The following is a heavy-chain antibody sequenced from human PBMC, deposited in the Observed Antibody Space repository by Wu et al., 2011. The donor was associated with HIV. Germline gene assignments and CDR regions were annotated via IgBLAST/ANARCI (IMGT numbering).Heavy chain of an antibody. CDR1: LRPLPTML. J-gene: IGHJ6*03. CDR3: ARDGSSAQLDLYYNHMDV. V-gene: IGHV1-18*01. CDR2: ISAYNGDT. D-gene: IGHD6-6*01. Sequence: QVQLVQSGAEVKKPGASVKVLQGFWLRPLPTMLSTGCDRPPGQGLEWMGWISAYNGDTNYAQKLQDRVTMTTDTSTSTAYMELRSLRSDDTAVYYCARDGSSAQLDLYYNHMDVWAKGPRSPSP.